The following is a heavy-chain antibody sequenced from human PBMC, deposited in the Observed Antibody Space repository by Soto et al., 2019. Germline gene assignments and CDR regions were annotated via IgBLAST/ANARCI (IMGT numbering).Heavy chain of an antibody. V-gene: IGHV3-74*01. CDR2: ISGDGSRT. D-gene: IGHD1-26*01. Sequence: EVQVVESGGDSVQPGGSLRLSCSTSGFTFSSYWMHWVSQAPGKGLVWVSRISGDGSRTYYADSVQGRFTISRDNAKNTLSLQMSILRAEDTAVYYCARGLSGYYGMDVWGQGTTVSVFS. CDR3: ARGLSGYYGMDV. J-gene: IGHJ6*02. CDR1: GFTFSSYW.